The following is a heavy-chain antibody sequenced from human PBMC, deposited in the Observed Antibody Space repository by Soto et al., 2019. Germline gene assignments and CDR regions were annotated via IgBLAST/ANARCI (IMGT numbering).Heavy chain of an antibody. CDR2: IKEDGSEK. CDR3: EIQEPVAPSHN. CDR1: GFTFGRYW. D-gene: IGHD1-26*01. Sequence: GGVLRFSCAASGFTFGRYWMSWVRQTPGKGLELVANIKEDGSEKFYVDSVKGRFTLSRDNAQNSLYLQMDSMRAEDRALYYCEIQEPVAPSHNWGRGTLVTVST. V-gene: IGHV3-7*01. J-gene: IGHJ4*02.